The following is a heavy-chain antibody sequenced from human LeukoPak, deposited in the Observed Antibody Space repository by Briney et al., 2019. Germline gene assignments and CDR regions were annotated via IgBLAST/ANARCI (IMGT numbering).Heavy chain of an antibody. J-gene: IGHJ4*02. CDR3: ARELGGAISH. V-gene: IGHV1-2*02. Sequence: ASVKVSCKASGGTFSSYAISWVRQAPGQGLEWMGWINPNSGGTNYAQKFQGRVTMTRDTSISTAYMELSRLRSDDTAVYYCARELGGAISHWGQGTLVTVSS. CDR1: GGTFSSYA. CDR2: INPNSGGT. D-gene: IGHD3-10*01.